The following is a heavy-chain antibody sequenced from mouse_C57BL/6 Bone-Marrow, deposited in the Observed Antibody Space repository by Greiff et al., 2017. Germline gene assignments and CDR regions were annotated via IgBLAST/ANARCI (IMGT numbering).Heavy chain of an antibody. D-gene: IGHD3-3*01. V-gene: IGHV1-75*01. CDR1: GYTFTDYY. Sequence: QVQLQQSGPELVKPGASVKISCKASGYTFTDYYINWVKQRPGQGLEWIGWIFPGSGSTYYNEKFKGKATLTVDKSSSTAYMLLSSLTSEDSAVYFCARAGSNLWDRVFFFDYWGQGTTLTVSS. J-gene: IGHJ2*01. CDR2: IFPGSGST. CDR3: ARAGSNLWDRVFFFDY.